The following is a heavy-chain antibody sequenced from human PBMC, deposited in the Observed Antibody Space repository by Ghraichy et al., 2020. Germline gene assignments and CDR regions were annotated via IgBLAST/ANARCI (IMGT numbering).Heavy chain of an antibody. Sequence: GGSLRLSCAASGFTFSNYGMHWVRQAPGKGLEWVAIIWNDGKSTFYTDSVQGRFSISRDNSKSTLYLQMNSLRVEDTAVYYCAREMYSSPPGDYWGQGTLVTVSS. D-gene: IGHD6-19*01. CDR2: IWNDGKST. CDR1: GFTFSNYG. CDR3: AREMYSSPPGDY. V-gene: IGHV3-33*01. J-gene: IGHJ4*02.